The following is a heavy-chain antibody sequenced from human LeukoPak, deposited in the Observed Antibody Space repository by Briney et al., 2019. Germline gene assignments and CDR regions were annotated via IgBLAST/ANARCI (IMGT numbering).Heavy chain of an antibody. J-gene: IGHJ4*01. CDR2: IGNSGGGT. CDR3: VKRYCSGDTCYAAFDY. V-gene: IGHV3-23*01. CDR1: GFSFSNNA. D-gene: IGHD2-15*01. Sequence: PTGGSLRLSCAASGFSFSNNAMSWVRQAPGNGLEWVSAIGNSGGGTYYADSLQGRFTISRDNSKNTLYLQMNSLRAEDTAVYYCVKRYCSGDTCYAAFDYWGHGTLVTASS.